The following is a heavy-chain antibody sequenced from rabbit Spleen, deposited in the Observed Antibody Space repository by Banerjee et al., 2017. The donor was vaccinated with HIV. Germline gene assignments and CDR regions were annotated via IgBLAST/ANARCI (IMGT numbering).Heavy chain of an antibody. V-gene: IGHV1S47*01. CDR3: VRDQAGYAGYGPWYFNL. J-gene: IGHJ4*01. CDR1: GFDFSSYG. D-gene: IGHD7-1*01. CDR2: IDLVFGST. Sequence: QEQLKETGGGLVQPGGSLTLSCKASGFDFSSYGVSWVRQAPGKGLEWIGYIDLVFGSTYYGSWVNGRFTISSHNAQNTLYLQLNSLTVADTATFFCVRDQAGYAGYGPWYFNLWGQGTLVTVS.